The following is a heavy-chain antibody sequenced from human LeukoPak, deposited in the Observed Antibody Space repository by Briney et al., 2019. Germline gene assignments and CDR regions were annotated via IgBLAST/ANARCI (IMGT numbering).Heavy chain of an antibody. CDR2: INTGGRIT. D-gene: IGHD6-25*01. J-gene: IGHJ4*02. V-gene: IGHV3-74*01. Sequence: AGGSLRLSCAASGFTFSSYSMNWVRLAPGKGLVWVSRINTGGRITNYADSVKGRFTISRDNSKNTLYLQMNSLRAEDTAVYYCARDRGKYYFDYWGQGTLVTVSS. CDR1: GFTFSSYS. CDR3: ARDRGKYYFDY.